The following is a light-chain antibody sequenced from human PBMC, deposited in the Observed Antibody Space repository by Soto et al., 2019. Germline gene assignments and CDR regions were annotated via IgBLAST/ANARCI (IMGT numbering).Light chain of an antibody. CDR3: QQTFSTPALT. CDR2: AAS. CDR1: QTINSY. Sequence: DIQMTQSPSSLSASVGDRVTITCRASQTINSYLNWYQHKPGEAPKLLIFAASSLQSGVPSRFSGSGSGTEFTLTISSLQPEDFATYHCQQTFSTPALTFGGGTNVEIK. J-gene: IGKJ4*01. V-gene: IGKV1-39*01.